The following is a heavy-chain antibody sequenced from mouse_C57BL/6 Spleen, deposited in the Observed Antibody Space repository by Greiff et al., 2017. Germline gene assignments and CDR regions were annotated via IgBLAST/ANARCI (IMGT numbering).Heavy chain of an antibody. J-gene: IGHJ4*01. V-gene: IGHV7-3*01. Sequence: EVHLVESGGGLVQPGGSLSLSCAASGFTFTDYYMSWVRQPPGKALEWLGFIRNKANGYTTEYSASVKGRFTISRDNSQSILYLQMNALRAEDSATYYCARPDYYGSRNYAMDYWGQGTSVTVSS. CDR2: IRNKANGYTT. CDR3: ARPDYYGSRNYAMDY. CDR1: GFTFTDYY. D-gene: IGHD1-1*01.